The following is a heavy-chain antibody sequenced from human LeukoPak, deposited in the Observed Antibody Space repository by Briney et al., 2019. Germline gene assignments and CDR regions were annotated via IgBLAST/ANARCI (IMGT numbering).Heavy chain of an antibody. CDR1: GFTFSSYG. CDR3: ARLGWNEDYGMDV. V-gene: IGHV3-33*08. Sequence: GGSLRLSCAASGFTFSSYGMHWVRQAPGKGLEWVAVIWYDGSNKYYADSVKGRFTISRDNSKNTVYLQMNSLRVEDTAVYFCARLGWNEDYGMDVWGQGTTVTVSS. D-gene: IGHD1-1*01. J-gene: IGHJ6*02. CDR2: IWYDGSNK.